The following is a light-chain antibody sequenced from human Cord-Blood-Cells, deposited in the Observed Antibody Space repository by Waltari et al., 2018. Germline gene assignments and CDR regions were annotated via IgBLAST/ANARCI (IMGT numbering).Light chain of an antibody. Sequence: DIQMTKSPSSLSASVGDRVTITCQASQDISNYLNWYQQKPGKAPKLLIYDASNLETGVPSRFSGRGSGTDFTFTISSLQPEDIATYYCQQYDNLPFTFGPGTKVDIK. CDR2: DAS. CDR3: QQYDNLPFT. J-gene: IGKJ3*01. V-gene: IGKV1-33*01. CDR1: QDISNY.